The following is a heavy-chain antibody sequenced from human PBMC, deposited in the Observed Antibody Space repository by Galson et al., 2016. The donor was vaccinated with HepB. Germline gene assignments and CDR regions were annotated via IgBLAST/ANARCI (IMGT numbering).Heavy chain of an antibody. CDR2: IWYDGSNK. D-gene: IGHD6-6*01. V-gene: IGHV3-33*01. CDR3: AREQSTAALAMDV. CDR1: GFTFSSYG. Sequence: SLRLSCAASGFTFSSYGMHWVRQAPGRGLEWVALIWYDGSNKYDADSVKGRFTISRDNSKNTLYLQMNSLRAEDTAVYYCAREQSTAALAMDVWGKGTTVTVSS. J-gene: IGHJ6*04.